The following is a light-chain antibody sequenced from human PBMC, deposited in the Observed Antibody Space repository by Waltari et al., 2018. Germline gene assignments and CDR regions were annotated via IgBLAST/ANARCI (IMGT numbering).Light chain of an antibody. V-gene: IGKV1-17*01. CDR2: DAS. Sequence: DIQMTQPPSSLSASVGDRVTISCRASQGIANHLSWYQQKPGRVPKRLIYDASSLDSGVPSRFSGSGSGTEFTLTISSLQPEDFAAYYCLQYNTKPFSFGPGTKLDFK. CDR3: LQYNTKPFS. J-gene: IGKJ3*01. CDR1: QGIANH.